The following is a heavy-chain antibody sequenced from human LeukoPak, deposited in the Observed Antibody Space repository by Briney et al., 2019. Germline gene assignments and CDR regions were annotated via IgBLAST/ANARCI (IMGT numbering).Heavy chain of an antibody. CDR2: IYHSGST. J-gene: IGHJ4*02. V-gene: IGHV4-59*01. D-gene: IGHD6-13*01. CDR3: ATGYSSTWYYFDV. CDR1: GDSISSYY. Sequence: PSETLSLTCTVSGDSISSYYWSWIRQPPGKGLEWIGYIYHSGSTNYNPSLKSRVTISADTSKDQFSLKLASVTAADTAVYYCATGYSSTWYYFDVWGKGTLVTVSS.